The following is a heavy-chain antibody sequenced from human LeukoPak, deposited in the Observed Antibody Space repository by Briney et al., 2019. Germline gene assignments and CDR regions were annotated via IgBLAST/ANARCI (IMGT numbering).Heavy chain of an antibody. CDR3: ARGGCSGGSCYDY. D-gene: IGHD2-15*01. CDR1: GFTFSSYA. CDR2: ISSSSSYT. J-gene: IGHJ4*02. V-gene: IGHV3-21*05. Sequence: GRSLRLSCAASGFTFSSYAMHWVRQAPGKGLEWVSYISSSSSYTSYADSVKGRFTISRDSAKNSLYLQMNSLRAEDTAVYYCARGGCSGGSCYDYWGQGTLVTVSS.